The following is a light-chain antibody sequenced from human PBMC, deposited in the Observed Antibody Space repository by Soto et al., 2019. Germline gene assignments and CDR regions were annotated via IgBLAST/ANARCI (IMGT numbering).Light chain of an antibody. CDR2: DAS. J-gene: IGKJ1*01. CDR1: QSVSSY. CDR3: QQRGNWPT. V-gene: IGKV3-11*01. Sequence: EIVLTQSPATLSLSPGERATLSCRASQSVSSYLAWYQQKPGQAPRLLIYDASTRATGIPARFSGSGSGTDFTLTISSLDPKDFAVYYCQQRGNWPTFGQGTKVDIK.